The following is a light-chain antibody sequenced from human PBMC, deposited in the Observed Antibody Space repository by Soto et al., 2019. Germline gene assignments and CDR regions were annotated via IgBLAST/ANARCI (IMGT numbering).Light chain of an antibody. CDR2: KVS. V-gene: IGLV2-14*01. Sequence: QSALTQPASVSGSPGQSITISCTGTSSDVGGYNYVSWYQQQPGKAPKLMIYKVSNRPSGVSNRFSGSKSGNTASLTISGLQAEDEADYYCSSYTSGSTLVVFGTGTKVTVL. CDR1: SSDVGGYNY. CDR3: SSYTSGSTLVV. J-gene: IGLJ1*01.